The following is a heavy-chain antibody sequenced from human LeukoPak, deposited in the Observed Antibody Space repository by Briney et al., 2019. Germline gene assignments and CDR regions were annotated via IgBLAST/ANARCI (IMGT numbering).Heavy chain of an antibody. Sequence: GESLKISCKGSGYSFTSYWIGWVRQMPGKGLEWVGIIHPGDSNTRYSPPFQGQVTISADKSISTAYLQWSSLKASDTAMYYCARRYSGHDAFDIWGQGTMVTVSS. CDR2: IHPGDSNT. D-gene: IGHD3-16*02. CDR1: GYSFTSYW. J-gene: IGHJ3*02. CDR3: ARRYSGHDAFDI. V-gene: IGHV5-51*01.